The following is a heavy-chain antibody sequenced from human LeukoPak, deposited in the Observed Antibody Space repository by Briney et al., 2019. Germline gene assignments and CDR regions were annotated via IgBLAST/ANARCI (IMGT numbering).Heavy chain of an antibody. Sequence: ETLSLTCTVSGYSISSGYYWGWIRQPPGKGLEWVSAISGSGGSTYYADSVKGRFTISRDNSKNTLYLQMDSLRVEDTAVYYCAKGEYIYGHDAFDMWGQGTMVTVSS. J-gene: IGHJ3*02. CDR3: AKGEYIYGHDAFDM. D-gene: IGHD4-17*01. CDR1: GYSISSGYY. V-gene: IGHV3-23*01. CDR2: ISGSGGST.